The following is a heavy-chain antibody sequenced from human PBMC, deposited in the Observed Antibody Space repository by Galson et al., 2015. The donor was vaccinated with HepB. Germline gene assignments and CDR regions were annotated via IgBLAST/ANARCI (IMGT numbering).Heavy chain of an antibody. CDR2: IGGRRTYI. D-gene: IGHD3-10*01. CDR3: ARPPVGYNGSGTPLYYFDL. Sequence: SLRLSCAGSGFNFRNYSMNWVRQAPGKGLEWVSSIGGRRTYIYYADSVKGRFTISRDNAKNLLYLQMHTLRAEDTAVYFCARPPVGYNGSGTPLYYFDLWGQGTLVSVSS. J-gene: IGHJ4*02. V-gene: IGHV3-21*01. CDR1: GFNFRNYS.